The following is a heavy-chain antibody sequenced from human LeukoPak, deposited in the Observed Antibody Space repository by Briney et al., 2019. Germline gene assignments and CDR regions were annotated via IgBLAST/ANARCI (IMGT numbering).Heavy chain of an antibody. CDR2: ISAYNGNT. D-gene: IGHD4-17*01. CDR1: GGTFSSYA. CDR3: ARVGDYGDYDNY. V-gene: IGHV1-18*01. Sequence: ASVKVSCKASGGTFSSYAISWVRQAPGQGLEWMGWISAYNGNTNYAQKLQGRVTMTTDTSTSTAYMELRSLRSDDTAVYYCARVGDYGDYDNYWGQGTLVTVSS. J-gene: IGHJ4*02.